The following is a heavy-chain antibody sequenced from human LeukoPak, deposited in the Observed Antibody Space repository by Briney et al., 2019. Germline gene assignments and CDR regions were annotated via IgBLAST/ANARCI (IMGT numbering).Heavy chain of an antibody. Sequence: SETLSLTCTVSGGSISSYYWSWIRQPPGKGLEWIGYIYYSGSTNYNPSLKSRVTISVDTSKNQFSLKLSSVTAADTAVYYCASQYKEWLRQDAFEIWGQGTMVTVSS. J-gene: IGHJ3*02. CDR3: ASQYKEWLRQDAFEI. V-gene: IGHV4-59*01. D-gene: IGHD5-12*01. CDR2: IYYSGST. CDR1: GGSISSYY.